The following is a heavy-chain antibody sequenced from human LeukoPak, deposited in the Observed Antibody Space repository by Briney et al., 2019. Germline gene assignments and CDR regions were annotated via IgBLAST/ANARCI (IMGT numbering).Heavy chain of an antibody. CDR3: ARTELAGTKSSGQYYYYYYYMDV. CDR1: GFTFSSYA. D-gene: IGHD6-13*01. V-gene: IGHV3-30*04. Sequence: HTGRSLRLSCAASGFTFSSYAMHWVRQAPGKGLEWVAVISYDGSNKYYADSVKGRFTISRDNSKNTLYLQMNSLRSEDTAVYYCARTELAGTKSSGQYYYYYYYMDVWGKGTTVTISS. J-gene: IGHJ6*03. CDR2: ISYDGSNK.